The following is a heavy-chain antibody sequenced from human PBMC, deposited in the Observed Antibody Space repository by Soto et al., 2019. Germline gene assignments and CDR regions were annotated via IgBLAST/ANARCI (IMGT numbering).Heavy chain of an antibody. CDR1: GGSISSGGYY. CDR2: IYYSGST. CDR3: ARGVVPAAIYYYYMDV. J-gene: IGHJ6*03. V-gene: IGHV4-31*03. D-gene: IGHD2-2*01. Sequence: SETLSLTCTVSGGSISSGGYYWSWIRQHPGKGLEWIGYIYYSGSTYYNPSLKSRVTISVDTSKNQFSLKLSSVTAADTAVYYCARGVVPAAIYYYYMDVWGKGTTVTVSS.